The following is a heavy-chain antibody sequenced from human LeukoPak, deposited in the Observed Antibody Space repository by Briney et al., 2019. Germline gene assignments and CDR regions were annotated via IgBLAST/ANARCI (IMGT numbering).Heavy chain of an antibody. CDR3: ATRSEGIAAAGTNGMDV. D-gene: IGHD6-13*01. CDR1: GGSFSGYY. V-gene: IGHV4-34*01. Sequence: SETLSLACAVYGGSFSGYYWSWIRQPPGKGLEWIGEINHSGSTNYNPSLKSRVTISVDTSKNQFSLKLSSVTAADTAVYYCATRSEGIAAAGTNGMDVWGQGTTVTVSS. CDR2: INHSGST. J-gene: IGHJ6*02.